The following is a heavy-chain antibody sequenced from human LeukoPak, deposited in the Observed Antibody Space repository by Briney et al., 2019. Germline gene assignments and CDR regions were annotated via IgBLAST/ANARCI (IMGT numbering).Heavy chain of an antibody. CDR1: GGSISSSSYY. V-gene: IGHV4-39*01. D-gene: IGHD2-2*01. CDR2: IYYSGST. CDR3: ARRLQSRIIVVVLDAFDI. Sequence: SETLSLTCTVSGGSISSSSYYWGWIRQPPGKGLEWIGSIYYSGSTYYNPSLKSRVTISVDTSKNQFSLKLSSVTAADTAVYYCARRLQSRIIVVVLDAFDIWGQGTMVTVSS. J-gene: IGHJ3*02.